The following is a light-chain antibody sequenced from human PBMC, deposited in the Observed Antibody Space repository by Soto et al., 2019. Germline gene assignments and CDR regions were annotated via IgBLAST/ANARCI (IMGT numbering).Light chain of an antibody. J-gene: IGKJ5*01. CDR3: QQYGSSLAIT. CDR1: QSVGSY. CDR2: GAS. V-gene: IGKV3-20*01. Sequence: EIVLIQSPATLSLSPGERATLSCRASQSVGSYLAWYQHKPGQAPRLLIYGASSRATGIPDRFSGSGSGTDFTLTISRLEPEDFAVYYCQQYGSSLAITFGQGTRLEIK.